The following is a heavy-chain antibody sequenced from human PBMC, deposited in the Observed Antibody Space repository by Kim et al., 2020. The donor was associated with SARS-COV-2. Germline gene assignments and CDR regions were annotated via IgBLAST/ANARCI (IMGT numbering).Heavy chain of an antibody. D-gene: IGHD1-26*01. CDR1: GYTFTSYA. V-gene: IGHV1-3*01. Sequence: ASVKVSCKASGYTFTSYAMHWVRQAPGQRLEWMGWINAGNGNTKYSQKFQGRVTITRDTSASTAYMELSSLRSDDTAVYYCARKKVASGSYCAFDYWGQGTLVTVSS. CDR2: INAGNGNT. J-gene: IGHJ4*02. CDR3: ARKKVASGSYCAFDY.